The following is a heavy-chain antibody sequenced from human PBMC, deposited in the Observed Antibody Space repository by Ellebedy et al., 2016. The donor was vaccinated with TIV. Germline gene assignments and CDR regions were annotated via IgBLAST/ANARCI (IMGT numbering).Heavy chain of an antibody. V-gene: IGHV3-23*01. Sequence: GESLKISCAASGFTFSNYAMNWVRQAPGKGLEWVSTIHSSGGSTYYAHSVKGRFTTSRDNAKDTLYLQLNSLRTEDTAVYYCARDSGSYPFDYWGQGTLVTVSS. CDR2: IHSSGGST. J-gene: IGHJ4*02. CDR3: ARDSGSYPFDY. D-gene: IGHD1-26*01. CDR1: GFTFSNYA.